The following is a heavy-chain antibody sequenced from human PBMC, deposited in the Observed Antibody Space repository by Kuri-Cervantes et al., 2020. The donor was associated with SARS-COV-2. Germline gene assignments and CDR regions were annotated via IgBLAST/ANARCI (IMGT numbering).Heavy chain of an antibody. Sequence: GSLRLSCPVSGVSISSSSFYWVWIRQPPGKGLVWIGTISYSGRTYYNPSLKSRVTISVDTSKNQFSLKLSSVTAADTAVYYCARDQLWFGDQHFDYWGQGTLVTVSS. CDR1: GVSISSSSFY. V-gene: IGHV4-39*07. CDR3: ARDQLWFGDQHFDY. J-gene: IGHJ4*02. D-gene: IGHD3-10*01. CDR2: ISYSGRT.